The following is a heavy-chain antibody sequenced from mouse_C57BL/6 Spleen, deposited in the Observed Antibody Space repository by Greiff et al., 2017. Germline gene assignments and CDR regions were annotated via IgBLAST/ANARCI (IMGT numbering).Heavy chain of an antibody. Sequence: EVKLVESGGDLVKPGGSLKLSCAASGFTFSSYGMSWVRQTPDKRLEWVATLSSGGSYTYYPDSVKGRFTITRDNAKNTLYLQMSSLKSEDTATYYCASVTTIVATEYFDVWGTGTTVTVSS. V-gene: IGHV5-6*02. CDR1: GFTFSSYG. J-gene: IGHJ1*03. CDR2: LSSGGSYT. CDR3: ASVTTIVATEYFDV. D-gene: IGHD1-1*01.